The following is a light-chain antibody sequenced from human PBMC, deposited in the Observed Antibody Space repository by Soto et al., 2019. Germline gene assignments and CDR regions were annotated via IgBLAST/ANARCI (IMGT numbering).Light chain of an antibody. V-gene: IGKV1-5*03. CDR3: QQYHIYST. J-gene: IGKJ1*01. CDR2: KAS. CDR1: ENINTW. Sequence: DIQMIQSPSTLSASVGDRVTITCRASENINTWLAWYQQKLGKVPRLLIYKASNLESGVPSRFSGSGSGTKFTLTISSLQPDDFATYYCQQYHIYSTFGQGTKVEIK.